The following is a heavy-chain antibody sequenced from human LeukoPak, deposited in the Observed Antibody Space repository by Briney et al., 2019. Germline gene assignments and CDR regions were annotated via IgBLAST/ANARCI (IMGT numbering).Heavy chain of an antibody. Sequence: SGPALVKPTQTPTLTCTFSGFSLSASGMRVSWIRQPPGKALEWLARIDWDDDKFYSTSLKTRLTISKDTSKNQVVHTMTNMDPVDTATYYCARLTTSDAFDTWGQGTMVTVSS. CDR2: IDWDDDK. V-gene: IGHV2-70*04. J-gene: IGHJ3*02. CDR3: ARLTTSDAFDT. CDR1: GFSLSASGMR. D-gene: IGHD4-17*01.